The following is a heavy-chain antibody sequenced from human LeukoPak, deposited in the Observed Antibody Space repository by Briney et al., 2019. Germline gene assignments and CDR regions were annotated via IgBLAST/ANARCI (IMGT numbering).Heavy chain of an antibody. CDR3: ARELAA. Sequence: GESLRLSCEAAGFALSSYSMHWVRQAPGKGLEWVAAIWPDGSNKYYANSVKGRFTISRDNSKNTLYLQMNSLRGDDTAIYYCARELAAWGQGTLVTVSS. CDR1: GFALSSYS. CDR2: IWPDGSNK. V-gene: IGHV3-33*01. D-gene: IGHD6-13*01. J-gene: IGHJ4*02.